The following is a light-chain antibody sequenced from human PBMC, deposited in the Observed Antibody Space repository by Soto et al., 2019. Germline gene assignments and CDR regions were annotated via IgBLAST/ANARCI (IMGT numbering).Light chain of an antibody. CDR3: QQRSNSNT. V-gene: IGKV1-39*01. Sequence: DIQMTQSPSSLSASVGDRVTITCRASQSISTSLNWYQHKPGKAPRLLIYAASTLQSGVPSRFSGSGSGTDFTLTISSLEAEDFAVYYCQQRSNSNTFGQGTRLEIK. CDR2: AAS. J-gene: IGKJ5*01. CDR1: QSISTS.